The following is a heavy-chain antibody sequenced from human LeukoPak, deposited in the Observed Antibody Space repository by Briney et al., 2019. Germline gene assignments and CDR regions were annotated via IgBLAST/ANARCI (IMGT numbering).Heavy chain of an antibody. V-gene: IGHV4-38-2*01. CDR3: ARRLGTQDAGAFDL. Sequence: PSETLSLTCSVSGYSISSGYYWGWIRQPPGKGLEWIGSIYHSGSTYYNPSLKSRVTISVDTSEKQFSLKLSSVTAADTAVYFCARRLGTQDAGAFDLWGRGTMVTVSS. J-gene: IGHJ3*01. CDR1: GYSISSGYY. CDR2: IYHSGST. D-gene: IGHD4-23*01.